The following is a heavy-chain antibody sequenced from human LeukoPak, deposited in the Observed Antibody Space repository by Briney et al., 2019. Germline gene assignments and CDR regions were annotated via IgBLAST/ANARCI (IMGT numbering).Heavy chain of an antibody. CDR3: AGGGINYYDSSGVFDY. CDR2: IIPIFGTA. V-gene: IGHV1-69*05. J-gene: IGHJ4*02. CDR1: GGTFCSYA. Sequence: SVKVSCKASGGTFCSYAISWVRQAPGQGLEWLGRIIPIFGTANYAQKFQGRVTITTDESTSTAYMELSSLRSEDTAVYYCAGGGINYYDSSGVFDYWGQGTLVTVSS. D-gene: IGHD3-22*01.